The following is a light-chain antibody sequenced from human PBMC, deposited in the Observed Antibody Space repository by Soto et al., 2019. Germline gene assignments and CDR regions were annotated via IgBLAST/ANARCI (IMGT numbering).Light chain of an antibody. Sequence: IVLMSVAGALSLSTGERATLSCRASQSVSSSYLAWYQQKPGQAPRLLIYGASSRATGIPDRFSGSGSGTDITLTISRLEPEDFAVYYCQQYGSPLTFGGGTKVDIK. CDR1: QSVSSSY. V-gene: IGKV3-20*01. CDR2: GAS. CDR3: QQYGSPLT. J-gene: IGKJ4*01.